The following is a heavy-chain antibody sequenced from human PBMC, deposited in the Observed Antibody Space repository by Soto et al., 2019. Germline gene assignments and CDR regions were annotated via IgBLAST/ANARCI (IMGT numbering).Heavy chain of an antibody. CDR1: GFTFSSYA. CDR2: ISGSGGST. V-gene: IGHV3-23*01. J-gene: IGHJ4*02. Sequence: PGGSLRLSCAASGFTFSSYAMSWVRQAPGKGLEWVSAISGSGGSTYYAASVKGRFTISRDNSKNTLYLQMNSLRAEDTAVYYCAKDSNPRGSSRGDYWGQGTLVTVSS. CDR3: AKDSNPRGSSRGDY. D-gene: IGHD2-2*01.